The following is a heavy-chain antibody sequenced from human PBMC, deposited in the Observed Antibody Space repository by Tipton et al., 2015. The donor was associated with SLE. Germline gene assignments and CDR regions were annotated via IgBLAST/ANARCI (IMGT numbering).Heavy chain of an antibody. D-gene: IGHD1-1*01. CDR1: GYSISSGYY. CDR3: ASGVEGGGFDY. V-gene: IGHV4-38-2*02. CDR2: IYHSGST. Sequence: TLSLTCTVSGYSISSGYYWGWIRQPPGKGLEWIGSIYHSGSTYYNPSLKSRVTISVATSKNHFSLKLSSVTAADTAVYYCASGVEGGGFDYWGQGTLVTVSS. J-gene: IGHJ4*02.